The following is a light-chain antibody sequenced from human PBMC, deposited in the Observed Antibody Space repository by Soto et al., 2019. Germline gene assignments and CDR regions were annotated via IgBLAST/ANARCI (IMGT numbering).Light chain of an antibody. Sequence: EIVLTQSPGTLSLSPGERATLSCRASQSVCSSYLAWYQQKPGQAPRLLIYGASSRATGIPDRFSGSGSGTDFTLTISRLEPEDFAVYYCQQYGSSSWTFGQGTNVDI. CDR3: QQYGSSSWT. V-gene: IGKV3-20*01. CDR2: GAS. CDR1: QSVCSSY. J-gene: IGKJ1*01.